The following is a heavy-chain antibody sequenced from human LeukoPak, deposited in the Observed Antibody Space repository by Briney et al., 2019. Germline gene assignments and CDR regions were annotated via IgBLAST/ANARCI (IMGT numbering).Heavy chain of an antibody. D-gene: IGHD1-26*01. CDR3: ARAGRGTYYYFDA. CDR2: ISGSNGNT. Sequence: ASVKVSCKISGYSFTRYGLIWVRQAPGQGLEWVGRISGSNGNTKYAQKLQGRVTMTTDTSTSTAYMEVRSLRSEDTAEYYCARAGRGTYYYFDAWGQGTLVTVSS. V-gene: IGHV1-18*01. CDR1: GYSFTRYG. J-gene: IGHJ4*02.